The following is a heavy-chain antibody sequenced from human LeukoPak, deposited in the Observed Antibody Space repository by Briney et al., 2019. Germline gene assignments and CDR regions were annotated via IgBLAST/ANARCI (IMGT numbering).Heavy chain of an antibody. J-gene: IGHJ4*02. CDR3: ARMAGLYYFDY. V-gene: IGHV4-59*01. CDR1: GGSISSYY. CDR2: IYYSGST. Sequence: NPSETLSLTCTVSGGSISSYYWSWIRQPPGKGLEWIGYIYYSGSTNYNPSLKSRVTISLDTSKNQFSLKLTSVTAADTAVYYCARMAGLYYFDYWGQGTLVTVSS. D-gene: IGHD6-19*01.